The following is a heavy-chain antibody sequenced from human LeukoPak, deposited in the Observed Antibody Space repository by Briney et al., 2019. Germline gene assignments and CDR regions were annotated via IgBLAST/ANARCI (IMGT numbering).Heavy chain of an antibody. CDR2: IHPGNSDT. D-gene: IGHD3-22*01. V-gene: IGHV5-51*01. Sequence: GESLKISCKGSGYSFTNYWIAWVRQMPGKGLEWMGVIHPGNSDTRYRPSFQGQVTILVDKSISTAFLQWSSLQASDSAMYYCASHLNYHDSTGYYYADSWGQGTLVTVSS. CDR3: ASHLNYHDSTGYYYADS. J-gene: IGHJ5*02. CDR1: GYSFTNYW.